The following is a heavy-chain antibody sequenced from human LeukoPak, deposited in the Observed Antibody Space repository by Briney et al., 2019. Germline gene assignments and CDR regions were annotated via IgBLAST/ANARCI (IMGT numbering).Heavy chain of an antibody. D-gene: IGHD2-15*01. CDR3: AARPGEVAVPFDY. V-gene: IGHV3-23*01. Sequence: PGRSLRLSCAASGFTFSTFAMTWVRQAPGKGLEWVSLISGSGGITYYADSVNGRFTISRDNSKNTLYLQMHSLRAEDTAVYYCAARPGEVAVPFDYWGQGTLVTVSS. CDR1: GFTFSTFA. CDR2: ISGSGGIT. J-gene: IGHJ4*02.